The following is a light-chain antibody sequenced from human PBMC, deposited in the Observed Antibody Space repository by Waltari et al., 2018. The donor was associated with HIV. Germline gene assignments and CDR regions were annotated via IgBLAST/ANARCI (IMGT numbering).Light chain of an antibody. CDR3: SSYATNTTVI. CDR2: DVT. CDR1: TSDVGGYDF. Sequence: QSALTQPASVSGSPGQSTTISCTGTTSDVGGYDFVSWFQQPPGKAPLLLIYDVTRRPSGTSDRCSGSKSGATASLTISGLQAEDEADYYCSSYATNTTVIFGGGTKVTVL. J-gene: IGLJ2*01. V-gene: IGLV2-14*03.